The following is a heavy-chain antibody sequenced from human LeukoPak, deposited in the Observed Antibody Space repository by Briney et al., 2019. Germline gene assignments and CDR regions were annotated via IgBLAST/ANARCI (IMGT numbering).Heavy chain of an antibody. V-gene: IGHV4-34*01. CDR2: INHSGST. CDR3: AGNYYGSGSYYSEDRY. D-gene: IGHD3-10*01. Sequence: SETLSLTCAVYGGSFSGYYWSWIRQPPGKGLEWIGEINHSGSTNYNPSLKSRVTISLDTSKNQFSLKLRSVTAADTAVYYCAGNYYGSGSYYSEDRYWGQGTLVTVSS. CDR1: GGSFSGYY. J-gene: IGHJ4*02.